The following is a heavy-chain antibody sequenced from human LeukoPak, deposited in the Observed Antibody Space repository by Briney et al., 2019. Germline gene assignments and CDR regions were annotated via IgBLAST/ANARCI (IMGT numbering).Heavy chain of an antibody. Sequence: GALRLSCAASGFTFSSYAMNWVRQAPGKGLEWVAFISYDGSNKYYADSVKGRFTISRDNSKNTLYLQMNSLRAEDTAVYYCARWEASKEFDYWGQGTLVTVSS. CDR3: ARWEASKEFDY. J-gene: IGHJ4*02. CDR1: GFTFSSYA. D-gene: IGHD1-26*01. V-gene: IGHV3-30-3*01. CDR2: ISYDGSNK.